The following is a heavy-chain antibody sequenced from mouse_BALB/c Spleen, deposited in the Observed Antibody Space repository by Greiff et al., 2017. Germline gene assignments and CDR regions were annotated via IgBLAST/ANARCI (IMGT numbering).Heavy chain of an antibody. V-gene: IGHV1-14*01. Sequence: EVQLQQSGPELVKPGASVKMSCKASGYTFTSYVMHWVKQKPGQGLEWIGYINPYNDGTKYNEKFKGKATMTSDKSSNTAYMELSSLTSEDSAVYYCARITTATYYAMDYWGQGTSVTVSS. CDR3: ARITTATYYAMDY. J-gene: IGHJ4*01. CDR2: INPYNDGT. D-gene: IGHD1-2*01. CDR1: GYTFTSYV.